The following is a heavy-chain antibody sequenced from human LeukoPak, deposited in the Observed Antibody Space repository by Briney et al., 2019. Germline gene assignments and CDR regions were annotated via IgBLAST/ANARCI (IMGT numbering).Heavy chain of an antibody. V-gene: IGHV3-7*01. D-gene: IGHD4-23*01. CDR2: IKQDGSER. Sequence: PGGSLRLSCSASGFTLSGFWMSWVRQAPGKGLEWVARIKQDGSERHYVDSVKDRFTISRDNARNSLYLQMNTLRAEDTAVYYCARYLETPRRDLDYWGQGTLVTVSS. CDR1: GFTLSGFW. J-gene: IGHJ4*02. CDR3: ARYLETPRRDLDY.